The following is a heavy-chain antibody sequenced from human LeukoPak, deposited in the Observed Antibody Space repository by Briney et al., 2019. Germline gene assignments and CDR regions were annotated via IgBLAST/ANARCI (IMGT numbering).Heavy chain of an antibody. J-gene: IGHJ3*02. V-gene: IGHV3-43*01. CDR2: ISWDGGVT. CDR3: AKARGLIGGAFDI. CDR1: GFTFSSYW. D-gene: IGHD3-22*01. Sequence: SGGSLRLSCAASGFTFSSYWMHWVRQAPGKGLEWVSLISWDGGVTYHADSVKGRFTISRDNSKNSLYLQMNSLRTEDTALYYCAKARGLIGGAFDIWGQGTMVTVSS.